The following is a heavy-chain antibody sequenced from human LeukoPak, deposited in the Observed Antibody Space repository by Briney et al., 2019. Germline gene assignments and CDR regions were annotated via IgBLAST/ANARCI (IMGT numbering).Heavy chain of an antibody. D-gene: IGHD4-17*01. Sequence: SETPSLTCTVSGGSISSYYWTWIRQPPGKGLEWIGYIYNSVNTNSDPSLKSRVTISVDKSKNQFSLKLRSVTAPDTAVYYCTRGLRAEYWGQGTLVTVSS. CDR1: GGSISSYY. CDR3: TRGLRAEY. J-gene: IGHJ4*02. V-gene: IGHV4-59*01. CDR2: IYNSVNT.